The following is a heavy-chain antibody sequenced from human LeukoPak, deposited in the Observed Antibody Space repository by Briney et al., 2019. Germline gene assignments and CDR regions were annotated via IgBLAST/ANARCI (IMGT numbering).Heavy chain of an antibody. V-gene: IGHV3-7*01. CDR2: IKQDGGDK. CDR1: GFIFRDYW. CDR3: VRAGYTYGTLYF. J-gene: IGHJ4*02. Sequence: GGSLRLSCAASGFIFRDYWMTWVRQAPGKGLEWVADIKQDGGDKNYVDSVKGRFTISRDNAKNSLYLQMDSLRAEDTAVYPCVRAGYTYGTLYFWGQGTLVTVSS. D-gene: IGHD5-18*01.